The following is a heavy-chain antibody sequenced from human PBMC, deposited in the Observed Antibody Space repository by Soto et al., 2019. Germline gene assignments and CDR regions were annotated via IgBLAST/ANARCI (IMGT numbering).Heavy chain of an antibody. J-gene: IGHJ6*02. D-gene: IGHD6-19*01. CDR1: GFTFSSYG. Sequence: GGSLRLSCAASGFTFSSYGTHWVRQPPGKGLEWVAVISYEGSNKNYADSVKGRFTISRDNSKNTLYLQMNTLRADDTAVDYCAKNRQVAGYYYYYGMDVWGQGTTVTVS. CDR3: AKNRQVAGYYYYYGMDV. V-gene: IGHV3-30*18. CDR2: ISYEGSNK.